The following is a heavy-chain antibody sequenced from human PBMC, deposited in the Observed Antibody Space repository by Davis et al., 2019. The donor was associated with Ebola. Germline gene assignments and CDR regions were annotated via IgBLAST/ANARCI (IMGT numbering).Heavy chain of an antibody. J-gene: IGHJ5*02. Sequence: SVKVSCKASGGTFSSYAISWVRQAPGKGLEWMGGFDPEDGETIYAQKFQGRVTITADESTSTAYMELSSLRSEDTAVYYCARENDSQFDPWGQGTLVTVSS. D-gene: IGHD3-16*01. CDR3: ARENDSQFDP. CDR1: GGTFSSYA. CDR2: FDPEDGET. V-gene: IGHV1-69*13.